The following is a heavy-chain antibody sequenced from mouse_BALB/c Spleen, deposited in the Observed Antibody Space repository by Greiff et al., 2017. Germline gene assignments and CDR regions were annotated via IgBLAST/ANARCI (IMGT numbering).Heavy chain of an antibody. CDR3: ARADFDY. CDR1: GYAFSSSW. J-gene: IGHJ2*01. Sequence: VQLQQSGPELVKPGASVKISCKASGYAFSSSWMHWVKQRPGQGLEWIGRIYPGDGDTNYNGKFKGKATLTADKSSSTAYLQLSSLTSVDSAVYFCARADFDYWGQGTTLTVSS. CDR2: IYPGDGDT. V-gene: IGHV1-82*01.